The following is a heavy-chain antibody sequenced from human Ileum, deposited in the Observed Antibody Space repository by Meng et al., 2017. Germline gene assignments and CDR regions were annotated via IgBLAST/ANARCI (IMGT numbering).Heavy chain of an antibody. CDR2: ICYSGNT. V-gene: IGHV4-39*01. CDR1: GGSISSSSHC. CDR3: ARRTGEVDLLDY. Sequence: QLHLQESGPGLVKTSETLSLMCTVSGGSISSSSHCCDWIRQPPGKGLEWIGSICYSGNTYYNPSLKSRVSMSVDTSKKQISLKLNSVTAADTAVYYCARRTGEVDLLDYWGQGTLVTVSS. J-gene: IGHJ4*02. D-gene: IGHD7-27*01.